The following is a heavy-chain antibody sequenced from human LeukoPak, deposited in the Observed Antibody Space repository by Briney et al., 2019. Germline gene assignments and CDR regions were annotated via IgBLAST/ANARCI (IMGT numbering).Heavy chain of an antibody. CDR3: AAGYCSSTSCYQPPYYMDV. D-gene: IGHD2-2*01. Sequence: GGSLRLSCAASGFTFSSYSMNWVRQAPGKGLEWVSYISSSSSTIYYADSVKGRFTISRDNAKNPLYLQMNSLRAEDTAVYYCAAGYCSSTSCYQPPYYMDVWGKGTTVTVSS. CDR1: GFTFSSYS. J-gene: IGHJ6*03. V-gene: IGHV3-48*04. CDR2: ISSSSSTI.